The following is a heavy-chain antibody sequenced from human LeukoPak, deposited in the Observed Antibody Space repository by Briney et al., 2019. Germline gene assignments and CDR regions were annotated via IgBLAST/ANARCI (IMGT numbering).Heavy chain of an antibody. V-gene: IGHV4-59*01. Sequence: SETLSLTCTASGLTISGYYWSWIRQSPGKGLEWIGYFYHTGTTNYNPSLKGRVTISVDMSNNQISLQLTSVTAADTAMYYCARVGFCSAGFCPFANWGQGTLLTVSS. CDR1: GLTISGYY. J-gene: IGHJ4*02. CDR2: FYHTGTT. CDR3: ARVGFCSAGFCPFAN. D-gene: IGHD3-16*01.